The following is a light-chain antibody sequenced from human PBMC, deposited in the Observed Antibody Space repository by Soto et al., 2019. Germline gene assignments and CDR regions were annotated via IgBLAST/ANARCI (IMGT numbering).Light chain of an antibody. Sequence: RGTLYLYPGQTATLSCTASQSVSSSYVAWYQQKPGQAPRLLIYGASTRATGIPDRFSGSGSGTDFTLTISILESEDFPVKCCNPDGSTPVTFRVGTQLY. J-gene: IGKJ2*03. CDR3: NPDGSTPVTFRVGTQLY. CDR1: QSVSSSY. V-gene: IGKV3-20*01. CDR2: GAS.